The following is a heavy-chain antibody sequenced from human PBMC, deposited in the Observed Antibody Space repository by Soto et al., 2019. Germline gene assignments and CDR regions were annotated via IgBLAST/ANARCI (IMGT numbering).Heavy chain of an antibody. CDR2: IYYSGST. Sequence: NPSETLSLTCTVSGGSISSYYWSWIRQPPGKGLEWIGYIYYSGSTNYNPSLKSRVTISVDTSKNQFSLKLSSVTAADTAVYYCARLLSYYYDSSGYYGFDYWGQGTLVTVSS. V-gene: IGHV4-59*01. CDR1: GGSISSYY. J-gene: IGHJ4*02. CDR3: ARLLSYYYDSSGYYGFDY. D-gene: IGHD3-22*01.